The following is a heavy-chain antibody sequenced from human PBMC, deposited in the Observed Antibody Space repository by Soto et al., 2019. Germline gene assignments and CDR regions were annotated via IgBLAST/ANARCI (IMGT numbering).Heavy chain of an antibody. CDR3: ARSFGVAAAGPFVY. CDR2: IYYSGST. Sequence: QVQLQESGPGLVKPSQTLSLTCTVSGGSISSGGYYWSWIRQHPGKGLEWIGYIYYSGSTYYNPSLKSRVTQPEDTFKNQFSLRLGSGTPAAAAGYDWARSFGVAAAGPFVYWGQEPLVTVSS. D-gene: IGHD6-13*01. V-gene: IGHV4-31*03. J-gene: IGHJ4*02. CDR1: GGSISSGGYY.